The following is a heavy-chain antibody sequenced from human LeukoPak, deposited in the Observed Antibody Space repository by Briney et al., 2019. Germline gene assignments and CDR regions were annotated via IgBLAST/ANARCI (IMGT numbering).Heavy chain of an antibody. D-gene: IGHD2-15*01. CDR3: ARWVLAYDAFDI. Sequence: PSETLSLTCAVYGGSFSGYYWSWIRQPPGKGLEWIGEINHSGSTNYNPSLKGRVTISVDTSKNQFSLKLSSVTAADTAVYYCARWVLAYDAFDIWGQGTMVTVSS. CDR2: INHSGST. V-gene: IGHV4-34*09. J-gene: IGHJ3*02. CDR1: GGSFSGYY.